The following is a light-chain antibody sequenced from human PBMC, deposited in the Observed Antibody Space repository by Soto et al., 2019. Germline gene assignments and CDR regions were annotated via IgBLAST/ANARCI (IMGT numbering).Light chain of an antibody. CDR1: QSVSSN. J-gene: IGKJ5*01. CDR3: QQYNNWPPVT. CDR2: GAS. Sequence: EIVMTQSPATLSVSPGERATLSCWASQSVSSNLAWYQQKPGQAPRLLIYGASTRATGIPARFSGSGSGTEFTLSISSLQSEDFAVYYCQQYNNWPPVTFGQGTRLEIK. V-gene: IGKV3-15*01.